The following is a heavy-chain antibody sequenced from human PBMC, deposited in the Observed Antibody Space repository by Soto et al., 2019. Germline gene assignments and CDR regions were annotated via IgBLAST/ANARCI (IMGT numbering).Heavy chain of an antibody. Sequence: QMQLVQSGAEVKKPGASVKVSCEASGYTFTSYDINWVRQATGQGLEWMGWMNPNSGNTGYAQKFQGRVTMTRNTTISTAYMQLSSLRSEDTGLYYCTRAAYGDNVDYWGQGTLVTVSS. D-gene: IGHD4-17*01. CDR1: GYTFTSYD. J-gene: IGHJ4*02. CDR3: TRAAYGDNVDY. CDR2: MNPNSGNT. V-gene: IGHV1-8*01.